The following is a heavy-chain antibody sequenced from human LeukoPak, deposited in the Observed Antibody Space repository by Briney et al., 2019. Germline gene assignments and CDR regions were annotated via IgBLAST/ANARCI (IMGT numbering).Heavy chain of an antibody. V-gene: IGHV1-18*01. CDR3: ARDGPLEMTSSGYPHYYYYMDV. CDR1: GYTFTSYG. J-gene: IGHJ6*03. Sequence: ASVKASCKASGYTFTSYGISWVRQAPGQGLEWMGWISAYNGNTNYAQKLQGRVTMTTDTSTSTAYMELRSLRSDDTAVYYCARDGPLEMTSSGYPHYYYYMDVWGKGTTVTVSS. D-gene: IGHD3-22*01. CDR2: ISAYNGNT.